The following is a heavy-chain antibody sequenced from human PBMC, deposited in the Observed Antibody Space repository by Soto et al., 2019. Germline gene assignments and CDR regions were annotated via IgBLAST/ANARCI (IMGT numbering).Heavy chain of an antibody. CDR2: IYYSGST. CDR1: GGSISSGGYY. J-gene: IGHJ3*02. V-gene: IGHV4-31*03. D-gene: IGHD3-16*01. CDR3: ARDRFGGDAFDI. Sequence: QVRLQESGPGLVKPSQTLSLTCTVSGGSISSGGYYWSWIRQHPGKGLEWIGYIYYSGSTYYNPSLKSRATISVDMSKNQFSLKLSSVTAADTAVYYCARDRFGGDAFDIWGQGTMLTVFS.